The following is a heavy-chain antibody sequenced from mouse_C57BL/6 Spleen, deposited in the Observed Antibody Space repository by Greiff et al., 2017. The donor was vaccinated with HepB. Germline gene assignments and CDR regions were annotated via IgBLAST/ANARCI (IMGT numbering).Heavy chain of an antibody. CDR2: IYPGDGDT. J-gene: IGHJ1*03. CDR3: AITFTTVAPYWYFDV. D-gene: IGHD1-1*01. CDR1: GYAFSSSW. Sequence: QVQLQQSGPELVKPGASVKISCKASGYAFSSSWMNWVKQRPGKGLEWIGRIYPGDGDTNYNGKFKGKATLTVDKSSSTAYMQLSSLTSEDSAVYYCAITFTTVAPYWYFDVWGTGTTVTVSS. V-gene: IGHV1-82*01.